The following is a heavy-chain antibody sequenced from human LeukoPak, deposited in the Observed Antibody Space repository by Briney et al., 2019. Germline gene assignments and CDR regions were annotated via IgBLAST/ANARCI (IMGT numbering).Heavy chain of an antibody. J-gene: IGHJ6*02. CDR3: ARRHDSPIVLYYYYYGMDV. D-gene: IGHD3-22*01. CDR2: INHSGST. CDR1: GGSFSGYY. Sequence: PSETLSLTCAVYGGSFSGYYWSWIRQPPGKGLEWIGEINHSGSTNYNPSLKSRVTISVDTSKNQFSLKLSSVTAADTAVYYCARRHDSPIVLYYYYYGMDVWGQGATVTVSS. V-gene: IGHV4-34*01.